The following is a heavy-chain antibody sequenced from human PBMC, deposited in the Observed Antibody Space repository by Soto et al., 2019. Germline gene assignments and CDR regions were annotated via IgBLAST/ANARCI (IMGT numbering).Heavy chain of an antibody. V-gene: IGHV3-20*04. J-gene: IGHJ4*02. CDR1: GFTFDDYG. D-gene: IGHD6-19*01. Sequence: EVPLVESGGGVVRPGGSLRLSCAASGFTFDDYGMSWVRQAPGKGLEWVSGINWNGGSTGYADSVKGRFTISSDNAKNSLYLQMNSLRAGDTALYYCARLYSSGWYGAGRYWGQGTLVTVSS. CDR3: ARLYSSGWYGAGRY. CDR2: INWNGGST.